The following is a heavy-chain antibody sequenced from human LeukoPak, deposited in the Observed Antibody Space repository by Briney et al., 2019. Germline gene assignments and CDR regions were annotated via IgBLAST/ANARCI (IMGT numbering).Heavy chain of an antibody. V-gene: IGHV3-21*01. CDR1: GFTFSTYS. J-gene: IGHJ4*02. D-gene: IGHD7-27*01. CDR3: AREGTGEEFDY. CDR2: ISSSGNNK. Sequence: GGSLRLSCAASGFTFSTYSMNWVRQAPGKGLEWVSSISSSGNNKYYADSVKGRFAISRDNAKNSLYLQMNSLRPEDTAVYYCAREGTGEEFDYWGQGTQVTVSS.